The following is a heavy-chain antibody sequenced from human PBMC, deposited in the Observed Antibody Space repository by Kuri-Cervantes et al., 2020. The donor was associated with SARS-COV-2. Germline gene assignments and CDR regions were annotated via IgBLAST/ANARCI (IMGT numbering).Heavy chain of an antibody. Sequence: GESLKISCAASGFTFSDYWMHWVRQAPGKGPMWVSRISYDGGRTMYADSVKGRFTISRDNAKNTLYLQMNSLRAEDTAVYYCARDLTLGYCSGGSCYYYYYGMDVWGQGTTVTVSS. V-gene: IGHV3-74*03. J-gene: IGHJ6*02. CDR2: ISYDGGRT. CDR3: ARDLTLGYCSGGSCYYYYYGMDV. CDR1: GFTFSDYW. D-gene: IGHD2-15*01.